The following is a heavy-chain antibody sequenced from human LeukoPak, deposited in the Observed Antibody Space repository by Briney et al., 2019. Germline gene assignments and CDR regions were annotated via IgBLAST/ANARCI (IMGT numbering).Heavy chain of an antibody. D-gene: IGHD3-16*01. Sequence: PGGSLRLSCAASGFTFSSFGMSWVRQAPGKGLEWVSTISNSGSDTYYADSVKGRFTISRDNAKNSLYLQMNSLRAEDTAVYYCARAAENYGGRFDSWGQGTLVTVSS. CDR3: ARAAENYGGRFDS. CDR2: ISNSGSDT. J-gene: IGHJ4*02. V-gene: IGHV3-21*01. CDR1: GFTFSSFG.